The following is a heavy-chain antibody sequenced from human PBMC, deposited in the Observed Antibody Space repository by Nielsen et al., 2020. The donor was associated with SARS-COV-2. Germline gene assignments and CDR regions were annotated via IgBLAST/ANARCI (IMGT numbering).Heavy chain of an antibody. CDR2: IYWNDDK. CDR1: GFSLSTSGVG. Sequence: SGPTLVKPTQTLTLTCTFSGFSLSTSGVGVGWIRQPPGKALEWLALIYWNDDKRYGPSLKSRLTITKDTSKNQVVLTMTNMDPVDTATYYCAHSFSPNYYDSSGYYYSLLSFDYWGQGTLVTVSS. CDR3: AHSFSPNYYDSSGYYYSLLSFDY. D-gene: IGHD3-22*01. V-gene: IGHV2-5*01. J-gene: IGHJ4*02.